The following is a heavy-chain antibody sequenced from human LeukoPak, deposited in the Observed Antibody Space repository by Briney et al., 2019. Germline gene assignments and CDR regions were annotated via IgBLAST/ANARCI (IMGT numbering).Heavy chain of an antibody. V-gene: IGHV3-30*02. CDR2: IRFDGTNR. Sequence: GGSRRLSCAASGLIFGSYGMHWVRQAPGKGLEWVAFIRFDGTNRYYAESVKGRFTISRDNSKNTLYLQMNSLRPEDTAVYYCAKDWVVLGRMVPNWSQGTVVTVSS. D-gene: IGHD2-15*01. J-gene: IGHJ4*01. CDR3: AKDWVVLGRMVPN. CDR1: GLIFGSYG.